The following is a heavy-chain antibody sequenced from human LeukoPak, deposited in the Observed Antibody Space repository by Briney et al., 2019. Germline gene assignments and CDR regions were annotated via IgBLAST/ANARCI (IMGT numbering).Heavy chain of an antibody. J-gene: IGHJ4*02. V-gene: IGHV4-61*01. D-gene: IGHD6-13*01. CDR1: GGSVSSGSYY. CDR2: IYYSGST. Sequence: SETLSLTCTVSGGSVSSGSYYWSWIRQPPGKGLEWIGHIYYSGSTNYNPSLKSRVTTSVDTSKNQFSLKLSSVTAADTAVYYCVRTLGPSAADFHFDYWGQGTLVTVSS. CDR3: VRTLGPSAADFHFDY.